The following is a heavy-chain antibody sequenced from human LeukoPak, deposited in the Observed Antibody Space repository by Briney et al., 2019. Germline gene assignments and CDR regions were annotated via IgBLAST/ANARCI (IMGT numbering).Heavy chain of an antibody. V-gene: IGHV1-69*05. J-gene: IGHJ3*02. CDR1: GGTFSSYA. CDR2: IIPIFGTA. D-gene: IGHD1-1*01. Sequence: ASVKVSCKASGGTFSSYAISWVRQAPGQGLEWMGRIIPIFGTANYAQKFQGRVTITTDESTSTAYMELSSLRYEDTAVYYCARFPWRDLDAFDIWGQGTMVTVSS. CDR3: ARFPWRDLDAFDI.